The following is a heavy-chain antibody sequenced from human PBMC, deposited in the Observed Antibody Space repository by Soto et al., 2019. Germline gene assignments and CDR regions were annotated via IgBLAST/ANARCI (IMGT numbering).Heavy chain of an antibody. V-gene: IGHV3-30-3*01. J-gene: IGHJ4*02. Sequence: QVQLVESGGGVVQPGRSLRLSCAASGFTFSSYAMHWVRQAPGKGLEWVAVISYDGSNKYYADSVKGRFTISRDNSKNTLYLQMISLRAEDRAVYYCASGYYDSSGYCGSDWGQGTMVTVSS. CDR2: ISYDGSNK. D-gene: IGHD3-22*01. CDR1: GFTFSSYA. CDR3: ASGYYDSSGYCGSD.